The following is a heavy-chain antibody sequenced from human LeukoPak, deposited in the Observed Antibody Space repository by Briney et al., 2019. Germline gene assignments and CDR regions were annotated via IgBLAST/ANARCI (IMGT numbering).Heavy chain of an antibody. Sequence: SETLSLTCNVSGYSISSGYYWGWIRQPPGKGLQWIGTIYHSGSTYYNPSLKSRVTISVDTSKNQFSLKLSSVTAADTAAYYCARGLGNYYYYMDVWGKGTTVTVSS. J-gene: IGHJ6*03. CDR1: GYSISSGYY. V-gene: IGHV4-38-2*02. CDR2: IYHSGST. D-gene: IGHD7-27*01. CDR3: ARGLGNYYYYMDV.